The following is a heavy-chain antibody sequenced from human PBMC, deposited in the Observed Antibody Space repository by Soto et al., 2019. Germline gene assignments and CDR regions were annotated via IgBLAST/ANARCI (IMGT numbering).Heavy chain of an antibody. CDR1: GFTFSDYY. D-gene: IGHD3-9*01. CDR2: ISSSGSTI. CDR3: ARGPGGQRYLFMDV. J-gene: IGHJ6*03. V-gene: IGHV3-11*01. Sequence: GGSLRLSCAASGFTFSDYYMSWIRQAPGKGLEWVSYISSSGSTIYYADSVKGRFTISRDNAKNSLYRQMNGLRAEDTAVYYCARGPGGQRYLFMDVWGKGTTVTVSS.